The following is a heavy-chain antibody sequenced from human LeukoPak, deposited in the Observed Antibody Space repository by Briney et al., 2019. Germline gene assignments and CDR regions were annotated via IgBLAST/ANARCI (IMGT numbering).Heavy chain of an antibody. CDR1: GFTFSDNA. V-gene: IGHV3-23*01. D-gene: IGHD3-16*01. Sequence: GGSPRLSCAASGFTFSDNAMTWVRQTPGKGLEWVSTISGGGEATWYADSVKGRFTISRDNYKSTLYLQMNSLRAEDTAVYYCAKDGGVTHYYYYMDVWGKGTTVTVSS. CDR3: AKDGGVTHYYYYMDV. CDR2: ISGGGEAT. J-gene: IGHJ6*03.